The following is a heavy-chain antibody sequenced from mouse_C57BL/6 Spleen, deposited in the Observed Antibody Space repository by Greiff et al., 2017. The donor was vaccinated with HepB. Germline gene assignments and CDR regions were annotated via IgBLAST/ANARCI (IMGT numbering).Heavy chain of an antibody. Sequence: QVQLQQPGAELVMPGASVKLSCKASGYTFTSYWMHWVKQRPGQGLEWIGEIDPSDSYTNYNQKFKGKSTLSVDKSSSTAYMQLSSLTSEDSAVYYCARRSSYGYDDAMDYWGQGTSVTVSS. J-gene: IGHJ4*01. V-gene: IGHV1-69*01. CDR1: GYTFTSYW. CDR2: IDPSDSYT. D-gene: IGHD2-2*01. CDR3: ARRSSYGYDDAMDY.